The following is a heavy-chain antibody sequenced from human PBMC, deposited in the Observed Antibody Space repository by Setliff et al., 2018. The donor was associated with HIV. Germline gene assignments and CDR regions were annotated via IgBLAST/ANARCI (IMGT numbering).Heavy chain of an antibody. V-gene: IGHV4-4*09. CDR1: GGSFSGFY. D-gene: IGHD3-10*01. CDR2: IHTSGST. Sequence: SETLSLTCSVSGGSFSGFYWSWIRQPPGKGLEWIGQIHTSGSTNYNPSLVSRVIILVDTSKNQFSLKLTSVTAADTAVYYCARNTRAGDFDYWGQGTLVTVSS. J-gene: IGHJ4*02. CDR3: ARNTRAGDFDY.